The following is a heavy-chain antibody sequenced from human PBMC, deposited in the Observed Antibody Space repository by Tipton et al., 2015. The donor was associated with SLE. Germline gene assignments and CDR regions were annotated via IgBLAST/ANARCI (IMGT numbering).Heavy chain of an antibody. CDR1: GYSISSGYY. V-gene: IGHV4-38-2*01. CDR2: IYHSGST. D-gene: IGHD6-13*01. CDR3: ARVVAAADY. Sequence: TLSLTCAVSGYSISSGYYWGWFRQPPGKGREWIGSIYHSGSTYYNPPLKSRVTISVDTSKNQFSLKLSSVTAADTAVYYCARVVAAADYWGQGTLVTVSS. J-gene: IGHJ4*02.